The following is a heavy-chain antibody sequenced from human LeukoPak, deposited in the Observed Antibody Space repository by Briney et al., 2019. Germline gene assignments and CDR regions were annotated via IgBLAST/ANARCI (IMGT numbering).Heavy chain of an antibody. J-gene: IGHJ4*02. Sequence: GGSLRLSCAASGFTFSSYSMNWVRQAPGKGLEWVSSISRSATQKYYADSVKGRFTISRDNAKNSLHLQMNSLRVEDTALYYCTRVQDSDYEIDYWGLGTLVTVSP. CDR1: GFTFSSYS. CDR3: TRVQDSDYEIDY. V-gene: IGHV3-21*01. D-gene: IGHD5-12*01. CDR2: ISRSATQK.